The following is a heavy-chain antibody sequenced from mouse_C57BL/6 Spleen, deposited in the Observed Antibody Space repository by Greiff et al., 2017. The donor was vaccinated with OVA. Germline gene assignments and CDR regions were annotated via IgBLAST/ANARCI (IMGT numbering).Heavy chain of an antibody. CDR2: IYPGDGDT. V-gene: IGHV1-82*01. CDR1: GYAFSSSW. J-gene: IGHJ2*01. CDR3: ARWAYSYFDY. Sequence: VQLQQSGPELVKPGASVKISCKASGYAFSSSWMNWVKQRPGKGLEWIGRIYPGDGDTNYNGKLKGKATLTADKSSSTAYMQLSSLTSEDSAVYFCARWAYSYFDYWGQGTTLTVSS. D-gene: IGHD1-1*01.